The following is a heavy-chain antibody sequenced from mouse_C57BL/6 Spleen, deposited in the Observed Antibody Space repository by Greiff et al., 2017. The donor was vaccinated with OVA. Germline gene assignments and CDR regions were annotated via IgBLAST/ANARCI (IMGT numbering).Heavy chain of an antibody. CDR2: IWSGGST. CDR1: GFSLTSYG. CDR3: ARGDDYTWFAY. Sequence: QVQLQQSGPGLVQPSQSLSITCTASGFSLTSYGVHWVRQSPGKGLEWLGVIWSGGSTDYNAAFISRLSISKDNSKSQVFFKMNSLQADDTAIYYCARGDDYTWFAYWGQGTLVTVSA. V-gene: IGHV2-2*01. J-gene: IGHJ3*01. D-gene: IGHD2-4*01.